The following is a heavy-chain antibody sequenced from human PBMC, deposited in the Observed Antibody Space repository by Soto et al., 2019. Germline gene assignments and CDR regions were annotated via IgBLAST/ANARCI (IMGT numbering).Heavy chain of an antibody. CDR2: IKKDGSEK. D-gene: IGHD3-16*01. V-gene: IGHV3-7*01. CDR3: ARLYLTAYITCLHY. Sequence: EGSLRLSCAASGFTFSNYWLSWVRQAPGKGLEWVANIKKDGSEKYYGGSVVGRFTVSRDNAENSLYLQMNSLRAEDTAVYYCARLYLTAYITCLHYCGQGTRVTVYS. CDR1: GFTFSNYW. J-gene: IGHJ4*02.